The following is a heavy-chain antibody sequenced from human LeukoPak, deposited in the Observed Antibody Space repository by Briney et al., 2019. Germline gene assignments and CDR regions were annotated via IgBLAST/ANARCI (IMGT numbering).Heavy chain of an antibody. D-gene: IGHD6-19*01. Sequence: PSETLSLTCAVSGASISNYYWSWIRQPPGKGLEWIGYIGYSGSTNYSPSLKSRVTISLDTSTNQFSLKLSSVTAADTAVYYCARHYSSDPFDYWGQGTLVTVSS. V-gene: IGHV4-59*01. CDR1: GASISNYY. CDR2: IGYSGST. CDR3: ARHYSSDPFDY. J-gene: IGHJ4*02.